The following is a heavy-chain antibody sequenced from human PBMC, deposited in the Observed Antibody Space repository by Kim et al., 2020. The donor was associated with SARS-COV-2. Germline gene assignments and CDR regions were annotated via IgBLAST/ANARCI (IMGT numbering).Heavy chain of an antibody. J-gene: IGHJ4*02. CDR3: AKDGGPHSSGWYPAF. Sequence: GGSLRLSCAASGFTFSSYGMHWVCQAPGKGLEWVAVISYDGSNKYYADSVKGRFTISRDNSKNTLYLQMNSLRAEDTAVYYCAKDGGPHSSGWYPAFWGQGTLVTVSS. D-gene: IGHD6-19*01. V-gene: IGHV3-30*18. CDR1: GFTFSSYG. CDR2: ISYDGSNK.